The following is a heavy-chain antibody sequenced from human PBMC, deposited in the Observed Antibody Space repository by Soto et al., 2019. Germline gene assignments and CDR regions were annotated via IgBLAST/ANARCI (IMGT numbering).Heavy chain of an antibody. J-gene: IGHJ4*02. D-gene: IGHD2-2*01. CDR2: SSAYNGDT. V-gene: IGHV1-18*01. CDR3: PRVRAAAFVPFEF. Sequence: QVQLVQSGGEVKKPGASVKVSCKASGYTFADSGISWVRQAPGQGLEWLGWSSAYNGDTEYAQKFQGRVTMTTDTSTSTAYMELRSLTSDATAVYYCPRVRAAAFVPFEFWGQGTLVTVSS. CDR1: GYTFADSG.